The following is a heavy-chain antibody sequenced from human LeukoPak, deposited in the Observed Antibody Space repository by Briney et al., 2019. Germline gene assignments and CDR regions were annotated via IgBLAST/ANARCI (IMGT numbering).Heavy chain of an antibody. CDR1: GLTISSSG. J-gene: IGHJ6*02. V-gene: IGHV3-23*01. D-gene: IGHD5/OR15-5a*01. CDR3: AKASTGYYYYGMDV. CDR2: ISGSGYIT. Sequence: GGSLRLSCAASGLTISSSGMSWVRQAPGKGLEWVSAISGSGYITHYADSVKGRFTISRDNSKNTLYLQMNSLRAEDTAVYYCAKASTGYYYYGMDVWGQGTTVTVSS.